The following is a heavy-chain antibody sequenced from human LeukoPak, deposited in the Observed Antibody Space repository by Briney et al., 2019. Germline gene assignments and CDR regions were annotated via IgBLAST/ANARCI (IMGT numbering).Heavy chain of an antibody. CDR1: AFTFSSYW. CDR3: ARQYRYFDL. CDR2: IKQDGSEK. V-gene: IGHV3-7*01. J-gene: IGHJ2*01. Sequence: GGSLKLSCTASAFTFSSYWMTWVRQAPGKGLEWVANIKQDGSEKYYVASVKGRFTISRDNAKNSLYLQMNSLRAEDTAVYYCARQYRYFDLWGRGTLVTVSS.